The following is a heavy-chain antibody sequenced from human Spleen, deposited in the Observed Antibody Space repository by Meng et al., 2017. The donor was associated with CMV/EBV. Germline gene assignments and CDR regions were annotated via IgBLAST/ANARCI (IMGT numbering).Heavy chain of an antibody. Sequence: SVKVSCKTSGSTFSSDAISWVRQAPGQGLEWMGGIMPIFGTANYAQKLQGRVTITTDESTSTAYMELSSLRFEDTAVYYCAREKGPGIVVVVAAPLDYWGQGTLVTVSS. CDR1: GSTFSSDA. J-gene: IGHJ4*02. CDR3: AREKGPGIVVVVAAPLDY. D-gene: IGHD2-15*01. V-gene: IGHV1-69*05. CDR2: IMPIFGTA.